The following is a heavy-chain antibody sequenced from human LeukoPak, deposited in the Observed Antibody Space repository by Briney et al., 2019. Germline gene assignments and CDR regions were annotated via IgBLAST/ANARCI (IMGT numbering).Heavy chain of an antibody. Sequence: ASVKVSCKVSGYALSESSIHWVRQTPGEGFEWMGGFDPEYVETTYAQKFRGRVTMTEDTSTDTAYMELINLRSDDTAVYYCARTEGSGLAEYFQHWGQGTLVTVSS. D-gene: IGHD6-19*01. CDR1: GYALSESS. CDR2: FDPEYVET. CDR3: ARTEGSGLAEYFQH. J-gene: IGHJ1*01. V-gene: IGHV1-24*01.